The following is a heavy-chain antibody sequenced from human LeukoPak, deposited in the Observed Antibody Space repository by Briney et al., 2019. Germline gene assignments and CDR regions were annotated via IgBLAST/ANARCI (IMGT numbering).Heavy chain of an antibody. J-gene: IGHJ4*02. CDR3: ARRVGATSPYFDY. Sequence: ASVKVSCKASGYTFTGYYMHWVRQAPGQGLEWMGWINPNSGGTNYAQKFQGRVTMTRDTSISTAYMELSRLRSDDTAVYYCARRVGATSPYFDYWGQGTLVTVSS. CDR1: GYTFTGYY. CDR2: INPNSGGT. D-gene: IGHD1-26*01. V-gene: IGHV1-2*02.